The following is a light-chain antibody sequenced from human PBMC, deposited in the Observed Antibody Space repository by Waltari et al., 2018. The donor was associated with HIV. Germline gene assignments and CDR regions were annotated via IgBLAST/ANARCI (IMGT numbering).Light chain of an antibody. CDR2: RSN. CDR1: SPNLGSNY. CDR3: ATWDDSLSGPV. Sequence: QSVLTQPPSASGTPGQRVAISCSGSSPNLGSNYVYWYQQLPGTAPKVLIYRSNQRPSGVPDRFSGSKSGTSAALAISALRSEDEADYYCATWDDSLSGPVFGGGTKLTVL. J-gene: IGLJ3*02. V-gene: IGLV1-47*01.